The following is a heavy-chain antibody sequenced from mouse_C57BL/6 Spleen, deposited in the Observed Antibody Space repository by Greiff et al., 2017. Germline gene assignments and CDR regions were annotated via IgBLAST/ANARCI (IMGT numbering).Heavy chain of an antibody. D-gene: IGHD2-5*01. CDR1: GYTFTSYW. V-gene: IGHV1-7*01. CDR3: ARDYSNPYYFDY. Sequence: VQLQQSGAELAKPGASVKLSCKASGYTFTSYWMHWVKRRPGQGLEWIGYINPSSGYSKYNQKFKDKATLTADKSSSTAYMQLSSLTYEDSAVYYCARDYSNPYYFDYWGQGTTLTVSS. J-gene: IGHJ2*01. CDR2: INPSSGYS.